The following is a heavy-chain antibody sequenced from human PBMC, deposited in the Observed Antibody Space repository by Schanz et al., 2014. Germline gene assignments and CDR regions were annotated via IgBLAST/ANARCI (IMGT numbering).Heavy chain of an antibody. V-gene: IGHV3-33*03. D-gene: IGHD6-19*01. CDR3: VKTDAGWRFDY. CDR2: IWYDGNNK. Sequence: QVELVESGGGVVQPGRSLRLSCAASGFTFSAYGMHWVRQAPGKGLEWVAVIWYDGNNKYYADSVRGRFTISRDNSRNTVYLHMNNVGVDDTATYYCVKTDAGWRFDYWGQGTLVIVSS. CDR1: GFTFSAYG. J-gene: IGHJ4*02.